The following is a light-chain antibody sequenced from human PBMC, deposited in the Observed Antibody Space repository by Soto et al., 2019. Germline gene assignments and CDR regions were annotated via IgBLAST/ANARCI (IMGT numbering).Light chain of an antibody. CDR1: SNDVGGYNY. CDR3: SSFTSSGTSV. Sequence: QSALTQPASVSGSPGQSITISCTGTSNDVGGYNYVSWYQQHPGKAPKLIIYAVSNRPSGVSYRFSGSKSGNTASLTISGLQAEDEADYYCSSFTSSGTSVFGTGTKLTVL. V-gene: IGLV2-14*01. J-gene: IGLJ1*01. CDR2: AVS.